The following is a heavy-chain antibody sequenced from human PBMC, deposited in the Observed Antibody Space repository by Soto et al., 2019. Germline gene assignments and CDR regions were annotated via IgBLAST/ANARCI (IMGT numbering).Heavy chain of an antibody. Sequence: SVKVSCKASGGTFSSYTISWVRQAPGQGLEWMGRIIPILGIANYAQKFQGRVTITADKSTSTAYMELSSLRSEDTAVYYCARADSGYDNRAFDIWGQGTMVTVSS. CDR2: IIPILGIA. V-gene: IGHV1-69*02. J-gene: IGHJ3*02. CDR3: ARADSGYDNRAFDI. D-gene: IGHD5-12*01. CDR1: GGTFSSYT.